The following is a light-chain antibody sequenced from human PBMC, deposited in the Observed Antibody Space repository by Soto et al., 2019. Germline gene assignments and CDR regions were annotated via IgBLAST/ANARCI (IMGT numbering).Light chain of an antibody. CDR2: LGS. Sequence: DIVMTQSPLSLPVTPGEPASISCRSSQNLLHSNGYNYLDWYLQKPGQSPQLLIFLGSNRASGVPDRYSGSGSGPYFTLKISRVEAEDGGGYYCMQSLQTPLTFGGGTKVESK. J-gene: IGKJ4*01. CDR1: QNLLHSNGYNY. V-gene: IGKV2-28*01. CDR3: MQSLQTPLT.